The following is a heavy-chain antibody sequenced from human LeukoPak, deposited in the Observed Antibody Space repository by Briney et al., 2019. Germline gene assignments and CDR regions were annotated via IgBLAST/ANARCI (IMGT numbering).Heavy chain of an antibody. V-gene: IGHV5-51*01. D-gene: IGHD3-16*01. CDR2: IYPGDSDT. CDR1: GYSFTNYW. J-gene: IGHJ3*02. Sequence: GESLKISCKGFGYSFTNYWIGWVRQMPGKGLEWMGIIYPGDSDTRYSPSFQGQVTISADKFTSNVYLQWSSLKASDTAMYYCARRYNGAYAFAQDTFDIWGQGTMVTVSS. CDR3: ARRYNGAYAFAQDTFDI.